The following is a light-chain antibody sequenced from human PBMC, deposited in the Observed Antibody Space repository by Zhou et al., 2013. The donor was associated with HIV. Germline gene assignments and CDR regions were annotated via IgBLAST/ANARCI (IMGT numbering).Light chain of an antibody. Sequence: DIQMTQSPSSVSASVGDRVTVTCRTTLGISNSLAWYRQKPWKAPKLLIYTASILESGVPSRFSGSGSGTEFTLTINNLQPEDFATYYCQQANSFPLTFGGGTRVDIK. CDR2: TAS. V-gene: IGKV1-12*01. CDR3: QQANSFPLT. J-gene: IGKJ4*01. CDR1: LGISNS.